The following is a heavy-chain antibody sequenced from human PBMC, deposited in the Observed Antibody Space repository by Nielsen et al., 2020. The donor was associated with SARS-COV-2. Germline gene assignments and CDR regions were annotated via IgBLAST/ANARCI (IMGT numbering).Heavy chain of an antibody. CDR2: IIPIFGTA. D-gene: IGHD3-22*01. CDR1: GGTFSSYA. Sequence: SVKVSCKASGGTFSSYAISWVRQAPGQGLEWMGGIIPIFGTANYAQKFQGRVTITADKSTSTAYMELSSLRSEDTAVYYCASSHDSSGYYKRIYFQHWGQGTLVTVSS. V-gene: IGHV1-69*06. J-gene: IGHJ1*01. CDR3: ASSHDSSGYYKRIYFQH.